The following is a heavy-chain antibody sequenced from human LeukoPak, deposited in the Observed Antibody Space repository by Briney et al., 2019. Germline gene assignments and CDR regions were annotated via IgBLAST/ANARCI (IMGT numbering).Heavy chain of an antibody. CDR3: ARVFGSPSGWYSYYFDY. V-gene: IGHV4-34*01. J-gene: IGHJ4*02. CDR2: INHSGST. D-gene: IGHD6-19*01. Sequence: SETLSLTCAVYGGSFSGYYWSWIRQPPGKGLEWIGEINHSGSTIYNPSLKSRVTISVDTSKNQFSLKLSSVTAADTAVYYCARVFGSPSGWYSYYFDYWGQGTLVTVPS. CDR1: GGSFSGYY.